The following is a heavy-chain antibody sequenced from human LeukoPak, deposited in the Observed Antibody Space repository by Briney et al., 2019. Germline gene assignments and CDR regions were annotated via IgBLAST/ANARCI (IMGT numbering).Heavy chain of an antibody. CDR1: GYTLTELS. CDR2: FDPEDGET. V-gene: IGHV1-24*01. CDR3: ATGDLNSSGWYFVDY. D-gene: IGHD6-19*01. J-gene: IGHJ4*02. Sequence: ASVKVSCKVSGYTLTELSMHWVRQAPGKGLEWMGGFDPEDGETIYAQKFQGRVTMTEDTSTDTAYMELSSLRSEDTAVYYCATGDLNSSGWYFVDYWGQGTLVTVSS.